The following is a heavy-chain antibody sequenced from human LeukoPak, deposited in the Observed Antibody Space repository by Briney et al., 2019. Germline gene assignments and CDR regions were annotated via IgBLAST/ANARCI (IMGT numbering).Heavy chain of an antibody. CDR1: GGSFSGYY. Sequence: SETLSLTCAVYGGSFSGYYRSWIRQPPGKGLEWIGEINHSGSTNYNPSLKSRVTISVDTSKNQFSLKLSSVTAADTAVYYCARGIGGGSCYDYWGQGTLVTVSS. V-gene: IGHV4-34*01. J-gene: IGHJ4*02. CDR3: ARGIGGGSCYDY. D-gene: IGHD2-15*01. CDR2: INHSGST.